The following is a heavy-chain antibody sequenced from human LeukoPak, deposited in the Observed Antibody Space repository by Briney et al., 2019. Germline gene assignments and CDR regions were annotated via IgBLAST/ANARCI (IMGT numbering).Heavy chain of an antibody. CDR3: ARHRAFLSDALDI. J-gene: IGHJ3*02. V-gene: IGHV4-4*07. CDR1: GGSISSYY. Sequence: PSETLSLTCTVSGGSISSYYWSWIRQPAGKGLEWIGRIYTSGRPNYNPPLKSRVTMSVDTSKNQFSLKLSSVTAADTAVYYCARHRAFLSDALDIWGRGTMVTVSS. CDR2: IYTSGRP. D-gene: IGHD2/OR15-2a*01.